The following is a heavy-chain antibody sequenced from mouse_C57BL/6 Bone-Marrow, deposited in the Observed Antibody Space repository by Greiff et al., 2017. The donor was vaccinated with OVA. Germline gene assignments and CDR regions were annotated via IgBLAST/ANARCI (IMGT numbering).Heavy chain of an antibody. V-gene: IGHV1-77*01. CDR1: GYTFTDYY. J-gene: IGHJ3*01. D-gene: IGHD1-1*01. CDR2: IGPGSGST. CDR3: ARGGGYYYGSSYDWFAY. Sequence: QVQLQQSGAELVKPGASVKISCKASGYTFTDYYINWVKQRPGQGLEWIGKIGPGSGSTYYNEKFKGKATLTADKSSSTAYMQLSSLTSEDSAVYFCARGGGYYYGSSYDWFAYWGQGTLVTVSA.